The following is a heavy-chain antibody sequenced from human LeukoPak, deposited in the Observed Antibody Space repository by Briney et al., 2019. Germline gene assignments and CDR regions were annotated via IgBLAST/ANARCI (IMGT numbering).Heavy chain of an antibody. CDR3: VREAEPQSYAYYYYFYFMDV. CDR2: INPNSGGT. Sequence: ASVKVSCKASGYTFTGYYMHWVRQAPGQGLEWMGWINPNSGGTDYAQKFQGRVTMTRDTSISTAYMELSRLRSDDTAVYYCVREAEPQSYAYYYYFYFMDVWGKGTTVTVSS. V-gene: IGHV1-2*02. D-gene: IGHD1-26*01. J-gene: IGHJ6*03. CDR1: GYTFTGYY.